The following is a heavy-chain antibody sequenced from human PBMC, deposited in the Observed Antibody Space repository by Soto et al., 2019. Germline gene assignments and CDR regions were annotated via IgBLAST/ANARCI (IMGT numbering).Heavy chain of an antibody. V-gene: IGHV3-33*01. J-gene: IGHJ4*02. CDR2: IWYDGSNK. CDR1: GFTFSSYG. Sequence: PGGSLRLSCAASGFTFSSYGMHWVRQAPGKGLEWVAVIWYDGSNKYYADSVKGRFTISRDNSKNTLYLQMNSLRAEDTAVYYCARELRYFDWLLNWGQGTLVTVSS. CDR3: ARELRYFDWLLN. D-gene: IGHD3-9*01.